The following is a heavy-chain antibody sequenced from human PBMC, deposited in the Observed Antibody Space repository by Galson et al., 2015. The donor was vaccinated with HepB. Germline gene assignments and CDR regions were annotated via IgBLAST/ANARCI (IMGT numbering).Heavy chain of an antibody. V-gene: IGHV1-46*03. Sequence: SVKVSCKASGYTFTSYYIHWVRQAPGQGLEWMGIINPMGGSTTYAQQFQGRVTMTRDTSASTVYVEMSSLRSEDTALYYCARSDDFWSGNFDCWGQGTLVTVSS. CDR2: INPMGGST. J-gene: IGHJ4*02. CDR3: ARSDDFWSGNFDC. CDR1: GYTFTSYY. D-gene: IGHD3-3*01.